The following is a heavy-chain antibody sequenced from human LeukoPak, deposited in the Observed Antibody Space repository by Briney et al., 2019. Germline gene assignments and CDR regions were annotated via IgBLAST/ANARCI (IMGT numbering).Heavy chain of an antibody. CDR2: ISYDGSNK. CDR3: ARGLYYDSSGYQEFY. CDR1: GFTFSSYA. D-gene: IGHD3-22*01. Sequence: GGSLRLSCAASGFTFSSYAMHWVRQAPGKGLEWVAVISYDGSNKYYADSVKGRFTISRDSSKNTLYLQMNSLRAEDTAVYYCARGLYYDSSGYQEFYWGQGTLVTVSS. V-gene: IGHV3-30*04. J-gene: IGHJ4*02.